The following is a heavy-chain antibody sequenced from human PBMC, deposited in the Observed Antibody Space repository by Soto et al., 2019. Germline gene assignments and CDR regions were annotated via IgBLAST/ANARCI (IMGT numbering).Heavy chain of an antibody. Sequence: SETLSLTCTVSGGSISSYYWSWIRQPPGKGLEWIGYIYYSGSTYYNPSLKSRVTISVDTSKNQFSLKLSSVTAADTAVYYCARAPAPAFVAIMGLQLVGWFDPWGQGTLVTVSS. CDR1: GGSISSYY. CDR3: ARAPAPAFVAIMGLQLVGWFDP. CDR2: IYYSGST. V-gene: IGHV4-59*06. J-gene: IGHJ5*02. D-gene: IGHD5-12*01.